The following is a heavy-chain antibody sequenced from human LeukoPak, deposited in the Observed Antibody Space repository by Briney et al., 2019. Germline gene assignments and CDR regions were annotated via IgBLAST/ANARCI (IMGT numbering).Heavy chain of an antibody. CDR2: IYYSGTT. J-gene: IGHJ4*02. D-gene: IGHD6-19*01. V-gene: IGHV4-39*01. CDR3: TRHEWGLGYTSGWSLGSVES. Sequence: GSLRLSCAAFGFTVSSNYLSWVRQAPGKGLEWIGNIYYSGTTYYNPSLKSRVTIPLDMSKNQFSLRLSSLSAADTAVYYCTRHEWGLGYTSGWSLGSVESWGQGTLVTVSS. CDR1: GFTVSSNY.